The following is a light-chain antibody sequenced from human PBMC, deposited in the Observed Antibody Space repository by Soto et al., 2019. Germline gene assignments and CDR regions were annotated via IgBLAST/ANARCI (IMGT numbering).Light chain of an antibody. Sequence: EIVLTQSPGTLSLSAGERATLSWRASQSVSNNYLAWYQQKPSQAPRLLIYGASNRATGIPDRFSGSGSGTDFTPTISRLAPEDFAVYYCHQYGSSGTFGQGTKVDIK. CDR1: QSVSNNY. J-gene: IGKJ1*01. CDR3: HQYGSSGT. CDR2: GAS. V-gene: IGKV3-20*01.